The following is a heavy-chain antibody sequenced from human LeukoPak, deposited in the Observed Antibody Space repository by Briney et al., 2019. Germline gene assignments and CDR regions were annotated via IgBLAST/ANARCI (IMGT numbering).Heavy chain of an antibody. CDR2: INPSGGGT. CDR3: ARFRATVTTGLIDI. Sequence: ASVKVSCKASGYTFTNYYMHWVRQAPGQGLEWMGTINPSGGGTSYSPKFQGRVTMTTDTSTSTVYMELISLRSEDTAVYYCARFRATVTTGLIDIWGQGTMVTVSS. CDR1: GYTFTNYY. V-gene: IGHV1-46*01. D-gene: IGHD4-17*01. J-gene: IGHJ3*02.